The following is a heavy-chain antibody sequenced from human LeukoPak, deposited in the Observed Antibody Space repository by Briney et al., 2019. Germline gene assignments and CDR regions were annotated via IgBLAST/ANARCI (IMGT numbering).Heavy chain of an antibody. V-gene: IGHV3-43D*03. Sequence: GGSLRLSCAASGFTFDDYAMHWVRQAPGKGLEWVSLISWDGGSTYYADSVKGRFTISRDNSKNSLYLQMNSLRAEDTALYYCAKGWMVRGVIHLIDYWGQGTLVTVSS. CDR2: ISWDGGST. CDR3: AKGWMVRGVIHLIDY. CDR1: GFTFDDYA. D-gene: IGHD3-10*01. J-gene: IGHJ4*02.